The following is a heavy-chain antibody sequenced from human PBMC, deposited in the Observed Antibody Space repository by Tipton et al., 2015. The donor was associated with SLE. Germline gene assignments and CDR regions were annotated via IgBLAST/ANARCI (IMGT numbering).Heavy chain of an antibody. Sequence: SLRLSCAASGFTFSIYAIHWVRQAPGKGLEWVAVISYYGGNKYYADSVKGRFTISRDNSKNTLYLQMNSLRAEDTAVYYCAREGNWAGEVDYWGQGTLVTVSS. J-gene: IGHJ4*02. CDR2: ISYYGGNK. CDR3: AREGNWAGEVDY. CDR1: GFTFSIYA. V-gene: IGHV3-30*04. D-gene: IGHD7-27*01.